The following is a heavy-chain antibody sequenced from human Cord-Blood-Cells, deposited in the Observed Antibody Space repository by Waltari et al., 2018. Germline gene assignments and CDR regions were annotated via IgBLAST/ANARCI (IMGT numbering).Heavy chain of an antibody. CDR2: ISGSGGST. CDR3: AKKWYFDL. CDR1: GLPFGSYA. Sequence: EGQLLESGGGLVQLGGSLRLSCPASGLPFGSYAMSWVRQAPGKGLEWVSAISGSGGSTYYADSVKGRFTISRDNSKNTLYLQMNSLRAEDTAVYYCAKKWYFDLWGRGTLVTVSS. J-gene: IGHJ2*01. V-gene: IGHV3-23*01.